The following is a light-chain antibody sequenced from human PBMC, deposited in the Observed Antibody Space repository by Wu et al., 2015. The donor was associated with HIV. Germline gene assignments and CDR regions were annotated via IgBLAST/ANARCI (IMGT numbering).Light chain of an antibody. CDR2: AAS. CDR1: QGISNF. V-gene: IGKV1-27*01. J-gene: IGKJ1*01. CDR3: QQYNSYSYVT. Sequence: DIQMTQSPSSLSASVGDRVTITCRASQGISNFLAWYQQKPGKPPKVLIYAASTLQSGVPSRFSGSGSGTDFTLTISSLQPEXVATYYCQQYNSYSYVTFGQGTKVEIK.